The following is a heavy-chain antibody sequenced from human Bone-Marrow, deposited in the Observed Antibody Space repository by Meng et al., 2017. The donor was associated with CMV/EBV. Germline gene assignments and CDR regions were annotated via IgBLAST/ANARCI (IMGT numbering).Heavy chain of an antibody. CDR2: ISSSSTI. V-gene: IGHV3-69-1*01. Sequence: GESLKISCAASGFTFSDYYMNWVRQAPGKGLEWVSSISSSSTIYYADSVKGRFTISRDNAKNSLYLQMNSLRAEDTAVYYCARDWEIFADWYYFDYWGQGTLVTVSS. D-gene: IGHD3-10*01. CDR1: GFTFSDYY. J-gene: IGHJ4*02. CDR3: ARDWEIFADWYYFDY.